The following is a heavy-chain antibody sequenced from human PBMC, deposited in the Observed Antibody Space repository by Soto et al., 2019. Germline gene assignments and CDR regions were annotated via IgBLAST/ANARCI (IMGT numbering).Heavy chain of an antibody. D-gene: IGHD3-3*01. CDR2: INHSGST. CDR3: ASRLYDFWSGYPTFAFDY. V-gene: IGHV4-34*01. Sequence: PSETLSLTCAVYGGSFSGYYWSWIRQPPGKGLEWIGEINHSGSTNYNPPLKSRVTISVDTSKNQFSLKLSSVTAADTAVYYFASRLYDFWSGYPTFAFDYWGQGTLVTVSS. CDR1: GGSFSGYY. J-gene: IGHJ4*02.